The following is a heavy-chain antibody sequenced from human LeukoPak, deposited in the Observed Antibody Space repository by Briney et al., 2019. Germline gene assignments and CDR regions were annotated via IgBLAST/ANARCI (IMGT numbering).Heavy chain of an antibody. Sequence: GGSLRLSCAASGFTFNSYGMSWVRQAPGKGLEWVSAISGSGGRTYYADSVKGRFTISRDNSKNTLYLQMNSLRAEDTAVYYCAKGGLWTPADDWGQGTLVTVSS. J-gene: IGHJ4*02. CDR1: GFTFNSYG. V-gene: IGHV3-23*01. CDR2: ISGSGGRT. CDR3: AKGGLWTPADD. D-gene: IGHD3-10*01.